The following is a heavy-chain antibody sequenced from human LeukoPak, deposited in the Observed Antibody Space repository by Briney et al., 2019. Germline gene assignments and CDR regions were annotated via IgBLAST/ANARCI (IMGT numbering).Heavy chain of an antibody. CDR2: IKPNIGGT. CDR1: GYTFTGYY. D-gene: IGHD6-19*01. V-gene: IGHV1-2*02. J-gene: IGHJ6*02. CDR3: AIPGERSGGCDPSLYYYAMDV. Sequence: ASVKVSCKASGYTFTGYYMHWVRQAPGQGLEWMGWIKPNIGGTNYAQKFQGRVTMTRDTSISTAYMELSRLRSDDTAVYYWAIPGERSGGCDPSLYYYAMDVSGQEATVTVS.